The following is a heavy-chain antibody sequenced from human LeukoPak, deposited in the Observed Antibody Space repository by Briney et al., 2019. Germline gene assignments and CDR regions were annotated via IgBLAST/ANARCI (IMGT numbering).Heavy chain of an antibody. CDR1: GDSISNHTSY. CDR3: ARRPLSYGLDY. V-gene: IGHV4-61*02. CDR2: IYASTST. Sequence: SETLSLTCTVSGDSISNHTSYWTWIRQPAGKGLEWIGRIYASTSTSYNPSLKSRVTISVDTSKNAFSLKLTSVTAAGTAVYYCARRPLSYGLDYWGQGTLVTVSS. D-gene: IGHD3-10*01. J-gene: IGHJ4*02.